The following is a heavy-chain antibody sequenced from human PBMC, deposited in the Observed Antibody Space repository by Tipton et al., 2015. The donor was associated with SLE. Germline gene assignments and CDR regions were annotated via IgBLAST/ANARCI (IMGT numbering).Heavy chain of an antibody. J-gene: IGHJ2*01. CDR3: AREFLNPVTTVHYYLDL. V-gene: IGHV4-4*07. CDR1: GGSISRYY. Sequence: TLSLTCTVSGGSISRYYWGWIRQPAGKGLELIGRIYTGGNTKYNPSLESRVTLSVDASKDQFSLRLTSVTAADTAVYYCAREFLNPVTTVHYYLDLWGRGTLVTVSS. CDR2: IYTGGNT. D-gene: IGHD4-11*01.